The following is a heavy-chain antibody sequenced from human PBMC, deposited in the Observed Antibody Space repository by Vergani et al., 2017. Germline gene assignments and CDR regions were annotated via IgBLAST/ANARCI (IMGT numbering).Heavy chain of an antibody. J-gene: IGHJ4*02. Sequence: EVQLVESGGGLVQPGRSLRLSCTASGFTFGDYAMSWVRQAPGKGLEWVGFIRSKAYGGTTEYAASVKGRFTISRDDSKSIAYLQMNSLKTEDTAVYYCAKDNVPGYYDSSGYCDYWGQGTLVTVSS. CDR2: IRSKAYGGTT. D-gene: IGHD3-22*01. CDR1: GFTFGDYA. V-gene: IGHV3-49*04. CDR3: AKDNVPGYYDSSGYCDY.